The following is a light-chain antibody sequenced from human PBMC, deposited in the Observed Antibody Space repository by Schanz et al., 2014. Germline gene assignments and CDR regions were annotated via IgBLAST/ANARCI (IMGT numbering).Light chain of an antibody. V-gene: IGLV2-11*01. CDR2: DVT. CDR3: FSYAGTYAWV. CDR1: SADVGGYNY. J-gene: IGLJ3*02. Sequence: QSALTQSRSVSGSLGQSVTISCTGTSADVGGYNYVSWYQQHPGKAPKVIIYDVTKRPSGVPDRFSGSKSGNTASLTISGLQAEDEADYHCFSYAGTYAWVFGGGTQLTVL.